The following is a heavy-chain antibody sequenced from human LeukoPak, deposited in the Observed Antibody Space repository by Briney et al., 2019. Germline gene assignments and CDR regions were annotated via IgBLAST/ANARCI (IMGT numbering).Heavy chain of an antibody. CDR2: MSGRGDNT. D-gene: IGHD2-2*01. CDR3: AGYDPSTYYYYGMDV. V-gene: IGHV3-23*01. J-gene: IGHJ6*02. Sequence: GGSLRLSCAASGFTFTGYAMSWVRQAPGKGLEWVSAMSGRGDNTYYANSVKGRFTISRDNAKNSLYLQMNSLRAEDTAVYYCAGYDPSTYYYYGMDVWGQGTTVTVSS. CDR1: GFTFTGYA.